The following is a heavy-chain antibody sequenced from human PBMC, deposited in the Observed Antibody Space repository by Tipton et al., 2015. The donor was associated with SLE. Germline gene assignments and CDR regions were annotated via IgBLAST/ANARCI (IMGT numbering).Heavy chain of an antibody. J-gene: IGHJ1*01. D-gene: IGHD6-19*01. Sequence: TLSLTCIVSGDSISSGDYYWSWIWQPPGKGLEWVSYISSSSSTIYYADSVKGRFTISRDNAKNSLYLQMNSLRAEDTAVYYCARDIMVGSGWYVTEYFQHWGQGTLVTVSS. CDR3: ARDIMVGSGWYVTEYFQH. V-gene: IGHV3-11*04. CDR2: ISSSSSTI. CDR1: GDSISSGDYY.